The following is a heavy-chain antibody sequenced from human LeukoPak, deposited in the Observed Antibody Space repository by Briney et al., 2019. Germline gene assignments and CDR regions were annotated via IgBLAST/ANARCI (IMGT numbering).Heavy chain of an antibody. D-gene: IGHD3-22*01. J-gene: IGHJ3*02. Sequence: PGGSLRLSCAASGFTFSSYAMHWVRQAPGKGLEWVAVISYDGSNKYYADSVKGRFTISRDNSKNTLYLQMNSLRAEDTAVYYCARQGYDSSEDAFDIWGHGTMVTVSS. CDR2: ISYDGSNK. V-gene: IGHV3-30-3*01. CDR1: GFTFSSYA. CDR3: ARQGYDSSEDAFDI.